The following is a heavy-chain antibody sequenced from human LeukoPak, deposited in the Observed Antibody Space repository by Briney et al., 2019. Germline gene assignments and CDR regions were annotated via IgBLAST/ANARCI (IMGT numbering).Heavy chain of an antibody. J-gene: IGHJ4*02. D-gene: IGHD5-12*01. CDR1: GGSFSGYY. Sequence: SETLSLTCAVYGGSFSGYYWSWIRQPPGKGLEWIGEINHSGSTNYNPSLKSRVTISVDTSKNQSSLKLSSVTAADTAVYYCARDLATEDYWGQGTLVTVSS. CDR2: INHSGST. V-gene: IGHV4-34*01. CDR3: ARDLATEDY.